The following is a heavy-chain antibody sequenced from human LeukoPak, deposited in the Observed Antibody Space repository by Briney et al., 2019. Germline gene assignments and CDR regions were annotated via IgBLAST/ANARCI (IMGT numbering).Heavy chain of an antibody. Sequence: SETLSLTCAVSGGSISNYYWSWIRQPPGKGLEWIGYIYNSGHTNYNPSLKSRVTISEDTSKNQLSLKLSSVTAADTAVYYCARAAVTTSRYFQHWGQGTLVTVSS. V-gene: IGHV4-59*01. CDR3: ARAAVTTSRYFQH. J-gene: IGHJ1*01. CDR1: GGSISNYY. CDR2: IYNSGHT. D-gene: IGHD4-17*01.